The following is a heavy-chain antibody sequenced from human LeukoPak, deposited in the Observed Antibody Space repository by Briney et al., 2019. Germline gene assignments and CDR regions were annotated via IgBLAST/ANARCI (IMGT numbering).Heavy chain of an antibody. CDR2: INHSGST. D-gene: IGHD3-10*01. CDR1: GGXFSGYY. CDR3: ARKRGVRGFGY. J-gene: IGHJ4*02. Sequence: PSETLSLTCAVYGGXFSGYYCSWIRQPPGKGLEWIGEINHSGSTNYNPSLKSRVTISVDTSKNQFSLKLSSVTAADTAVYYCARKRGVRGFGYWGQGTLVTVSS. V-gene: IGHV4-34*01.